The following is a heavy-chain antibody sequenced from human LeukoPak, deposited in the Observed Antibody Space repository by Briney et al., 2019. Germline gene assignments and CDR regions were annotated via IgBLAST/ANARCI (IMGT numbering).Heavy chain of an antibody. J-gene: IGHJ6*02. Sequence: PGGPLRLSCAASGFTFSSCAMSWVRQAPGKGLERVSAISGSGGSTYYADSVKGRFTISRDNSKNTLYLQMNSLRAEDTAVYYCAKGSRGYYYYYGMDLWGQGTTVTVSS. D-gene: IGHD3-10*01. CDR3: AKGSRGYYYYYGMDL. CDR1: GFTFSSCA. V-gene: IGHV3-23*01. CDR2: ISGSGGST.